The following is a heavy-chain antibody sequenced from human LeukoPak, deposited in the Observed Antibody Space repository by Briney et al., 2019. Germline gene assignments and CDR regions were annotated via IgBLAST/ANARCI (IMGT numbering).Heavy chain of an antibody. CDR2: ISSSGSTI. CDR3: ARDGTVAGIVDYFDY. J-gene: IGHJ4*02. Sequence: GGSLRLSCAASGFTFSSYEMNWVRQAPGKGLEWVSYISSSGSTIYYADSVKGRFTISRDNAKNSLYLQMNSLRAEYTAVYYCARDGTVAGIVDYFDYWGQGTLVTVSS. D-gene: IGHD6-19*01. V-gene: IGHV3-48*03. CDR1: GFTFSSYE.